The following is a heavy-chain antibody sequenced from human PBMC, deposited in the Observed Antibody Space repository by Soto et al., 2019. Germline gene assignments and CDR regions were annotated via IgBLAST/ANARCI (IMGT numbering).Heavy chain of an antibody. CDR1: GGSISSGDYY. Sequence: SETMSLTCTVSGGSISSGDYYWSWVRQPPGKGLEWIGEISHTGSTNYNPSLKSRVTISVDKSKNHFSLNLNSVTAADTAVYYCAREVSGIQAFDYWGQGTLVTVSS. CDR3: AREVSGIQAFDY. D-gene: IGHD1-20*01. CDR2: ISHTGST. J-gene: IGHJ4*02. V-gene: IGHV4-4*02.